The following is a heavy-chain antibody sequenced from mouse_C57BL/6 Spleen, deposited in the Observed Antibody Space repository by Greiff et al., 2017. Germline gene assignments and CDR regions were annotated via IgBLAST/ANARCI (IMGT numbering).Heavy chain of an antibody. Sequence: QVQLQQPGAELVRPGTSVKLSCKASGYTFTSYWMHWVKQRPGQGLEWIGVIDPSDSYTNYNQKFKGKATLTVDTSSSTAYMQLSSLTSEDSAVYYCASEANWDYFDYWGQGTTLTVSS. CDR2: IDPSDSYT. CDR3: ASEANWDYFDY. CDR1: GYTFTSYW. J-gene: IGHJ2*01. V-gene: IGHV1-59*01. D-gene: IGHD4-1*01.